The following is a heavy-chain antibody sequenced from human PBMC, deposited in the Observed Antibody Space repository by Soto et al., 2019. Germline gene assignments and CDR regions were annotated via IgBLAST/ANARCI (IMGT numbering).Heavy chain of an antibody. CDR3: AHRPVDAEKLSQFDP. Sequence: QITLKESGPTLVKPTQTLTLTCTFSGFSLSTSGVGVGWIRQPPGKALEWLALIYWDGDKRYSPSLKSRLTITKDTSKNQVVLTMTNMDPVDTATYYCAHRPVDAEKLSQFDPWGQGTLVTVSS. CDR2: IYWDGDK. CDR1: GFSLSTSGVG. D-gene: IGHD2-2*01. V-gene: IGHV2-5*02. J-gene: IGHJ5*02.